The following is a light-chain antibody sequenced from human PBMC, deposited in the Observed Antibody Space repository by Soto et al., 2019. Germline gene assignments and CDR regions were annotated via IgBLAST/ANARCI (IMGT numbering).Light chain of an antibody. CDR1: GSDVGGYNY. V-gene: IGLV2-14*01. CDR2: EVS. CDR3: SSYTSSSTLVV. Sequence: QSALTQPASVSGSPGQSITISCTGTGSDVGGYNYVSWYQQHPGKAPKLMIYEVSNRPSGVSNRFSGSKSGNTASLTISGLXAEDEADYYCSSYTSSSTLVVFGGGTKVTVL. J-gene: IGLJ3*02.